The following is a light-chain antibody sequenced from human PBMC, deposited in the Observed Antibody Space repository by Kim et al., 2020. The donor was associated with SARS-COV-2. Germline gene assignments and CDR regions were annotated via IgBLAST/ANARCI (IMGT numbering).Light chain of an antibody. Sequence: GDRVTITCQASQDVSDYFNWYHQKPGEAPKVLIRDAANLESGVPSRFTRAGYGTEFSLTITSVQPEDMGTYYCQQYDNTPFTFGQGTRLEIK. CDR1: QDVSDY. V-gene: IGKV1-33*01. J-gene: IGKJ5*01. CDR3: QQYDNTPFT. CDR2: DAA.